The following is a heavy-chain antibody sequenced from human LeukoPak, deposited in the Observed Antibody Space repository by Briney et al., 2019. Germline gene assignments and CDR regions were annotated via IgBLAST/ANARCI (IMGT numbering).Heavy chain of an antibody. CDR2: IKQDGSEK. J-gene: IGHJ6*02. Sequence: GGSLRLSCAASGFTFSSYSMNWVRQAPGKGLEWVANIKQDGSEKYYVDSVKGRFTISRDNAKNSLYLQMNSLRAEDTAVYYCARVQWFGELFQNDYYYYYGMDVWGQGTTVTVSS. CDR1: GFTFSSYS. CDR3: ARVQWFGELFQNDYYYYYGMDV. D-gene: IGHD3-10*01. V-gene: IGHV3-7*01.